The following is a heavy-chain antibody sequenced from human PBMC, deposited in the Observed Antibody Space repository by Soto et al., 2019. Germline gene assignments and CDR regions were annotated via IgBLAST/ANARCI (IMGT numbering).Heavy chain of an antibody. Sequence: SETLSLTCTVSGGSSSSSSYYWGWIRQPPGKGLEWIGSIYYSGSTYYNPSLKSRVTISVDTSKNQFSLKLSSVTAADTAVYYCARLHYDFWSGYSNGFDYWGQGTLVTVSS. CDR3: ARLHYDFWSGYSNGFDY. D-gene: IGHD3-3*01. CDR1: GGSSSSSSYY. J-gene: IGHJ4*02. V-gene: IGHV4-39*01. CDR2: IYYSGST.